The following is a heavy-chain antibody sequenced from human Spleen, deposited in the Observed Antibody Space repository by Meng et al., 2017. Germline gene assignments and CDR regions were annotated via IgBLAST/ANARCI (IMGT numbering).Heavy chain of an antibody. J-gene: IGHJ5*02. Sequence: QPQLQESGPGLVKPSEALSLTCSVSGGSISTSCYYWGWIRQPPGKGLEWIGSIGHSGFTYYTPSVKSRITVSIDTSRNEFYLMLTSVTAADTAVYFCVRSSAWVRTGFDPWGQGTLVTVSS. CDR1: GGSISTSCYY. CDR3: VRSSAWVRTGFDP. V-gene: IGHV4-39*01. D-gene: IGHD3-22*01. CDR2: IGHSGFT.